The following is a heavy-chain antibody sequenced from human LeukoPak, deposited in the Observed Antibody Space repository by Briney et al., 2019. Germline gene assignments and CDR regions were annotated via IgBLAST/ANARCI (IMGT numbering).Heavy chain of an antibody. CDR2: ISPSGGST. D-gene: IGHD5-18*01. J-gene: IGHJ4*02. CDR3: ARGGGYSPRQQFDY. CDR1: GYTFSSYY. Sequence: ASVKVSCKASGYTFSSYYMHWVRQAPGQGLEWLAIISPSGGSTTYAQKFQGRVTMTRDTSRSTVYMELSSLRSEDTAVHYCARGGGYSPRQQFDYWGQGTLVTVSS. V-gene: IGHV1-46*01.